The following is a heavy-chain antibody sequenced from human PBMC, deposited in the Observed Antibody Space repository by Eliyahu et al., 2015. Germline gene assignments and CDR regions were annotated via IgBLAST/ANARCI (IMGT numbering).Heavy chain of an antibody. CDR1: GYTFTXYG. D-gene: IGHD3-3*01. CDR3: ARDSRERYDFWSGYSTLGYYYGMDV. J-gene: IGHJ6*02. V-gene: IGHV1-18*01. Sequence: QVQLVQSGAEVKKPGASXKVSCKXSGYTFTXYGISXVRQPPGQGLEWMGWISAYNGNTNYAQKLQGRVTMTTDTSTSTAYMELRSLRSDDTAVYYCARDSRERYDFWSGYSTLGYYYGMDVWGQGTTVTVSS. CDR2: ISAYNGNT.